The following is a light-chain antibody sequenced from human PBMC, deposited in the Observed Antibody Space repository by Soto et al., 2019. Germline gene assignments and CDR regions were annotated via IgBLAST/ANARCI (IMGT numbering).Light chain of an antibody. CDR3: QQYKTYSPDA. V-gene: IGKV3-15*01. CDR2: GAS. J-gene: IGKJ2*01. Sequence: IVMTQSPATLSVSPGERAALSCRASQSVSSDLAWYHQKPGQAPRLLIYGASTRATGIPARFSGSGSETEFTLTISSLQPDDFATYFCQQYKTYSPDAFGQGTKVDIK. CDR1: QSVSSD.